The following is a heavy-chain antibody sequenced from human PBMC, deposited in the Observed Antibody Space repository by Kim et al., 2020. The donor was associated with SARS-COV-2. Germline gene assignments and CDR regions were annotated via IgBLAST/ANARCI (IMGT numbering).Heavy chain of an antibody. V-gene: IGHV4-34*01. J-gene: IGHJ4*02. CDR2: INHSGST. Sequence: SQTLSLTCAVYGGSFSGYYWSWIRQPPGKGLEWIGEINHSGSTNYNPSLKSRVTISVDTSKNQFSLKLSSVTAADTAVYYCARETGIVGATGPHRYWGQGTLVTVSS. D-gene: IGHD1-26*01. CDR3: ARETGIVGATGPHRY. CDR1: GGSFSGYY.